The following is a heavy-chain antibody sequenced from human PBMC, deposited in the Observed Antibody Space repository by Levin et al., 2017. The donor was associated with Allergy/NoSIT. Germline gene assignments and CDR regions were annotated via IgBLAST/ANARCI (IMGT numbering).Heavy chain of an antibody. V-gene: IGHV5-51*01. CDR2: IYPGDSAT. D-gene: IGHD3-16*01. J-gene: IGHJ1*01. CDR1: GYTFTSYW. Sequence: GGSLRLSCKASGYTFTSYWIGWVRQMPGKGLEWVGLIYPGDSATRYNPSFQGQVTISVDKSITTAYLQWSSLKASDTAMYYCARPPGGNIGHQYFQHWGQGTLVTVSS. CDR3: ARPPGGNIGHQYFQH.